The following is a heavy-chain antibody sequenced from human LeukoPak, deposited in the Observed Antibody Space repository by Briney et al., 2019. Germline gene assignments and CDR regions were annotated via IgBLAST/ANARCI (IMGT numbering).Heavy chain of an antibody. D-gene: IGHD6-19*01. CDR2: IYTSGST. J-gene: IGHJ6*02. Sequence: PSETLSLTCTVSGCSISSYYWSWIRQPAGQGLKWIGRIYTSGSTNYNPSLKSRVTMSVDTPKNQFSLKLSSVTAADTAVYYCARDSYIAVAGTNYYYGMDVWGQGTTVTVSS. CDR3: ARDSYIAVAGTNYYYGMDV. CDR1: GCSISSYY. V-gene: IGHV4-4*07.